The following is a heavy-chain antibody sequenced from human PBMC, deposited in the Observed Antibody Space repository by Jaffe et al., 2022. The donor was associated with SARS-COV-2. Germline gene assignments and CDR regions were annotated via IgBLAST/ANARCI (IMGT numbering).Heavy chain of an antibody. CDR2: IYATGST. V-gene: IGHV4-61*02. CDR1: GGSISSGSYY. Sequence: QVQLQESGPGLVKPSQSLSLTCTVSGGSISSGSYYWSWIRQPAGKGLEWIGRIYATGSTNYNPSLKSRVTISVDTSKNQFSLKLSSVTAADTAVYYCARDGVGLRDGLFDYWGQGTLVTVSS. J-gene: IGHJ4*02. D-gene: IGHD4-17*01. CDR3: ARDGVGLRDGLFDY.